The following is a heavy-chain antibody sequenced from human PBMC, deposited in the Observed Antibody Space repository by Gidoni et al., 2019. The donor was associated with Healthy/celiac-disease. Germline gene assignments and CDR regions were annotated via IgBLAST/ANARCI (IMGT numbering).Heavy chain of an antibody. CDR1: VGSFSGYY. CDR3: ARGRRIAAAATRAFDI. Sequence: QVQLQQWGAGLLKPSATLSLTCAVYVGSFSGYYWSWFRPPPGKGLEWFGEINHSGSTNYNPSLKSRVTISVDTSKNQFSLKLSSVTAADTAVYYCARGRRIAAAATRAFDIWGQGTMVTVSS. J-gene: IGHJ3*02. CDR2: INHSGST. D-gene: IGHD6-13*01. V-gene: IGHV4-34*01.